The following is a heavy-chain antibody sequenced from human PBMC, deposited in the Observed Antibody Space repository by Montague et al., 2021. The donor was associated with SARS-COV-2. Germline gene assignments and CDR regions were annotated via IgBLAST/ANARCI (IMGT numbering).Heavy chain of an antibody. Sequence: SLRLSCAASGFTFNSYNMNWVRQAPGKGLEWVSHISTSTYIDYADSVKGRFTISRDNARSSLYLQMHSLRVEDTAVYYCARDGWMTTMTTFDYWGQGTLVTVSS. J-gene: IGHJ4*02. D-gene: IGHD4-17*01. CDR3: ARDGWMTTMTTFDY. CDR2: ISTSTYI. CDR1: GFTFNSYN. V-gene: IGHV3-21*01.